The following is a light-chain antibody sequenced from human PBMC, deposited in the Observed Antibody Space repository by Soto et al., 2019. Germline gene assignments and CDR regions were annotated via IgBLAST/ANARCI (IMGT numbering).Light chain of an antibody. V-gene: IGLV2-14*01. CDR2: EVS. Sequence: QSVLTQPASVSGSPGQSITISCTGTSSDVGGYNYVSWYQQYPGKAPKLLLYEVSIRPSGVSNRFSGSKSGNTASLTISGLQGEDEAEYYCSSYTSTSTLVVFAGGTQLTVL. CDR1: SSDVGGYNY. CDR3: SSYTSTSTLVV. J-gene: IGLJ2*01.